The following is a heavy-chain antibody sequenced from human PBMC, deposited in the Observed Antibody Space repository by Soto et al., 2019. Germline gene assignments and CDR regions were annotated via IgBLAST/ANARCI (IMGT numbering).Heavy chain of an antibody. J-gene: IGHJ4*02. Sequence: SETLSLTCTASGGSISDYYWSWIRQPPGKGLEWIGYMYDSGSTRYNPSLNSRVTISVDTSKNQFSLNLRSVTAADTAVYYCARDEVDYDSSGYPYWGQGTLVTVSS. D-gene: IGHD3-22*01. V-gene: IGHV4-59*12. CDR3: ARDEVDYDSSGYPY. CDR2: MYDSGST. CDR1: GGSISDYY.